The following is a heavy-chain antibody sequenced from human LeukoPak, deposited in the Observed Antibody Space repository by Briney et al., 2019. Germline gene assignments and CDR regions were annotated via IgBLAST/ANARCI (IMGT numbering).Heavy chain of an antibody. CDR1: GYTFTSYG. CDR3: ARVPDCGDYLHFDY. J-gene: IGHJ4*02. CDR2: ISAYNGNT. D-gene: IGHD4-17*01. V-gene: IGHV1-18*01. Sequence: ASVKVSCKASGYTFTSYGISWVRQAPGQGLEWMGWISAYNGNTNYAQKLQGRVTMTTDTSTSTAYMELRSLRSDGTAVYYCARVPDCGDYLHFDYWGQGTLVTVSS.